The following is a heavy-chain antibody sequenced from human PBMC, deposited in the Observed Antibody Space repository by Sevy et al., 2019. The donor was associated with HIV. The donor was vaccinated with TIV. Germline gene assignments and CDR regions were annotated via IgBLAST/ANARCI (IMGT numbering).Heavy chain of an antibody. Sequence: GGSLRLSCAASGFTFSSYGMHWVRQAPGKGLEWVAVIWYDGSNKYYADSVKGGFTISRDNSKNTLYLQMNSLRAEDTAVYYCAKIAGGGNYYDSSGYYMDVWGKGTTVTVSS. CDR1: GFTFSSYG. CDR3: AKIAGGGNYYDSSGYYMDV. D-gene: IGHD3-22*01. V-gene: IGHV3-33*06. J-gene: IGHJ6*03. CDR2: IWYDGSNK.